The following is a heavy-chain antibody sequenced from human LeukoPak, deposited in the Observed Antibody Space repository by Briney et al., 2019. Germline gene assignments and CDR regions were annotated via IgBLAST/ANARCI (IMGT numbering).Heavy chain of an antibody. J-gene: IGHJ5*02. Sequence: GGSLRLSCAASGFTFSSYAMSWVRQAPGKGLEWVSAISGSGGSTYYADSVKGRFTISRDNSKNTLYLQMNSLRAEDTAVYYCAKAMQSGYSSSWTLFDPWGQGTLVTVSS. V-gene: IGHV3-23*01. D-gene: IGHD6-13*01. CDR3: AKAMQSGYSSSWTLFDP. CDR1: GFTFSSYA. CDR2: ISGSGGST.